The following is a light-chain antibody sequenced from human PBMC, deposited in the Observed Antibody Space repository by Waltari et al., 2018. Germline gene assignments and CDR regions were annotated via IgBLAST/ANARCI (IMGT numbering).Light chain of an antibody. CDR2: DAS. CDR3: LQYDSLPLT. CDR1: EDISNY. Sequence: DIQLTQSPPSLSASLGERVTITCRATEDISNYLNWVQQKPGRVPQLLIYDASKVETGVPSRFSGSGSGTDFSFTISSLQPEDVATYYCLQYDSLPLTFGGGTRVELK. J-gene: IGKJ4*01. V-gene: IGKV1-33*01.